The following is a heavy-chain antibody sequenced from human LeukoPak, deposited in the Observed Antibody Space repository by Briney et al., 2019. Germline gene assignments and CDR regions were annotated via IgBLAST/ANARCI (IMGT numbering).Heavy chain of an antibody. CDR1: GGSINSSSYY. CDR3: AGYKYSGSYLFDY. Sequence: PSETLSLTCTVSGGSINSSSYYWGWIRQPPGKGLERIGSFYYSGSTNYNPSLKSRVTTSVDTSKNQFSLKLSSVTAADTAVYYCAGYKYSGSYLFDYWGQGTLVTVSS. CDR2: FYYSGST. D-gene: IGHD1-26*01. V-gene: IGHV4-39*07. J-gene: IGHJ4*02.